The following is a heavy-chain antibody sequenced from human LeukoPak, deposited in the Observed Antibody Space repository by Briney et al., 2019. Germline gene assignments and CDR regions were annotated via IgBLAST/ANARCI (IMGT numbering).Heavy chain of an antibody. Sequence: PSETLSLTCSVSGGSISSYYWSWIRQPPGKGLEWIGYIYYSGSTNYNPSLKSRVTISVDTSKNQFSLKLSSVTAADTAVYYCARLNWDIVVVPAAGFDYWGQGTLVTVSS. V-gene: IGHV4-59*01. CDR2: IYYSGST. CDR3: ARLNWDIVVVPAAGFDY. D-gene: IGHD2-2*01. J-gene: IGHJ4*02. CDR1: GGSISSYY.